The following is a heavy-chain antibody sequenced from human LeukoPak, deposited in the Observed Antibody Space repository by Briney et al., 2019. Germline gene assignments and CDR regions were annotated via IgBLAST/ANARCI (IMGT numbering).Heavy chain of an antibody. D-gene: IGHD1-14*01. CDR1: GFTFSSYS. J-gene: IGHJ4*02. Sequence: PGGSLGLSCAASGFTFSSYSMNWVRQAPGKGLEWVSSISSSSSYIYYADSVKGRFTISRDNAKNSLYLQMNSLRAEDTAVYYCAREDTRPITEIDYWGQGTLVTASS. V-gene: IGHV3-21*01. CDR2: ISSSSSYI. CDR3: AREDTRPITEIDY.